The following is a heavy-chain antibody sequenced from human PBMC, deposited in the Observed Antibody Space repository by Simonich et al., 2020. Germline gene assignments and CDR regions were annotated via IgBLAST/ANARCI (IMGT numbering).Heavy chain of an antibody. CDR3: ARGRLTGDKGAFDI. V-gene: IGHV1-2*02. CDR1: GYTFTGYY. CDR2: INPNSGGT. Sequence: QVQLVQSGAEVKKPGASVKVSCKASGYTFTGYYMHWVRQAPGQGLEWMGWINPNSGGTNYAQEFQGRVTRTRDTSISTAYMELSRLRSDDTAVYYCARGRLTGDKGAFDIWGQGTMVTVSS. J-gene: IGHJ3*02. D-gene: IGHD7-27*01.